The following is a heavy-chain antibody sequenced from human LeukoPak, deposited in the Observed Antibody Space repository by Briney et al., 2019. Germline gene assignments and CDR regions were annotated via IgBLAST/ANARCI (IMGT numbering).Heavy chain of an antibody. V-gene: IGHV4-61*02. J-gene: IGHJ3*02. CDR2: IYASGST. Sequence: SQTLSLTCTVYGGSISSDNYYWGWIRQPGGKGLERIERIYASGSTYYNPTRKSRITISVDTSKNQFSLKLSSVTAADTAMYYCARDFDSPMAFDIWGQGTMVTVSS. CDR1: GGSISSDNYY. D-gene: IGHD3-9*01. CDR3: ARDFDSPMAFDI.